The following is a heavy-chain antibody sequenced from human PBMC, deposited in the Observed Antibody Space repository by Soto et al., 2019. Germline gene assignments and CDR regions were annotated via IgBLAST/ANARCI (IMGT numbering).Heavy chain of an antibody. J-gene: IGHJ4*02. CDR2: IKEDGSEK. CDR1: GFTFSNYW. V-gene: IGHV3-7*03. Sequence: EVQLVESGGGLVQPGGSLRLSCAASGFTFSNYWMSWVRQAPGKGLEWVANIKEDGSEKYYVDSVKGRFTISRDNAKNTLYLHMNSLRAEDTAVYYCVRVGRLRGYWGQGTLVTVSS. CDR3: VRVGRLRGY.